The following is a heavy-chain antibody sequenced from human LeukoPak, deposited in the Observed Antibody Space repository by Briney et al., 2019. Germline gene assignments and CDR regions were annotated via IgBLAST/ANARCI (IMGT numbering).Heavy chain of an antibody. CDR2: IIPIFGTA. Sequence: GSSVKVSCKASGGTFSSCAISWVRQAPGQGLEWMGGIIPIFGTANYAQKFQGRVTITADESTSTAYMELSSLRSEDTAVYYCARDAEDTAMASWPWGQGTLVTVSS. CDR1: GGTFSSCA. D-gene: IGHD5-18*01. CDR3: ARDAEDTAMASWP. V-gene: IGHV1-69*01. J-gene: IGHJ5*02.